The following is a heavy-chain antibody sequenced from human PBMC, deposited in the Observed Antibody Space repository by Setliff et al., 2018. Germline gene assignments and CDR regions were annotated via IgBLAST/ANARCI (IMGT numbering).Heavy chain of an antibody. CDR3: ARDSGLATDY. V-gene: IGHV3-30*07. Sequence: GSLRLSCAASGFTFARFAMHWVRQAPGKGLEWVAFIRFDGSTKYYADSVKGRFTISRDNAKNSLYLQMNSLRVEDTAVYYCARDSGLATDYWGQGTLVTVSS. D-gene: IGHD6-19*01. CDR2: IRFDGSTK. J-gene: IGHJ4*02. CDR1: GFTFARFA.